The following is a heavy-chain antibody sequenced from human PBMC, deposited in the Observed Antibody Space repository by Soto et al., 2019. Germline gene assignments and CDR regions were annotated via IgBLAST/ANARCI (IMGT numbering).Heavy chain of an antibody. Sequence: ETLYHTCTVSGASISGFYWSWIRKSAGKGLEWIGRIYATGTTDYNPSLKSRVMMSVDTSKKQFSLKLRSVTAADTAVYYCVRDGTKTLRDWFDPWGQGISVTVSS. CDR1: GASISGFY. CDR3: VRDGTKTLRDWFDP. J-gene: IGHJ5*02. D-gene: IGHD1-1*01. V-gene: IGHV4-4*07. CDR2: IYATGTT.